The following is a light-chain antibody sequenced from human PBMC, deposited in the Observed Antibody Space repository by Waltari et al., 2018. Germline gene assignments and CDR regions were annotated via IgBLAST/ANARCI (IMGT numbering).Light chain of an antibody. CDR1: HGISYY. CDR2: GAS. V-gene: IGKV1-16*01. CDR3: QQYNSYPPT. J-gene: IGKJ4*01. Sequence: DIRLTQSPSSLSASVGDRVTITCRASHGISYYLAWVQQRPGKAPKPLIFGASSLQSGVPWRFSGGGSETFFTLTINDLQPEDFATYYCQQYNSYPPTFGGGTRV.